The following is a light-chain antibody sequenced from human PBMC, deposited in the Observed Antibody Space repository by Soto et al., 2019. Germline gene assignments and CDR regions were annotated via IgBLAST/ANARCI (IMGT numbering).Light chain of an antibody. CDR1: QSVNSN. V-gene: IGKV3-15*01. Sequence: EIVMTQSPATLSVSPGERATLSCRASQSVNSNLAWYQQKPGHSPRLLIYGASTRVTGIPARFSGSGSGADFTPTISSQHYEDFAIYYCQQHNSCPSVFGQGTKLEIK. J-gene: IGKJ2*01. CDR3: QQHNSCPSV. CDR2: GAS.